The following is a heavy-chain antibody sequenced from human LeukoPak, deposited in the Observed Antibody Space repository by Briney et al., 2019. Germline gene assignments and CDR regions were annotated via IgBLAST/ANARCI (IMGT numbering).Heavy chain of an antibody. J-gene: IGHJ4*02. CDR1: GGSFSGYY. D-gene: IGHD3-22*01. Sequence: PSETLSLTCAVYGGSFSGYYWSWLRQPPGKGLEWIGEINHSGSTNYDPSLKSRVTISVDTSKNQFSLKLSSVTAADTAVYYCARSREYYDSSGYYEYWGQGTLVTVSS. V-gene: IGHV4-34*01. CDR3: ARSREYYDSSGYYEY. CDR2: INHSGST.